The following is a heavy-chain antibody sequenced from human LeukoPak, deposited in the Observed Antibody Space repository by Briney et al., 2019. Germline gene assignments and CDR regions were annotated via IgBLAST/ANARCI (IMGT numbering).Heavy chain of an antibody. CDR3: AREGYSSPGDAFDI. CDR1: GFIFEDYG. CDR2: INWNGGST. V-gene: IGHV3-20*04. Sequence: PGGSLRLSCAVSGFIFEDYGMSWVRQGPGKGLQWVSGINWNGGSTGYADSVKGRFTISRDNAKNSLYLQMNSLRAEDTAVYYCAREGYSSPGDAFDIWGQGTMVTVSS. J-gene: IGHJ3*02. D-gene: IGHD6-19*01.